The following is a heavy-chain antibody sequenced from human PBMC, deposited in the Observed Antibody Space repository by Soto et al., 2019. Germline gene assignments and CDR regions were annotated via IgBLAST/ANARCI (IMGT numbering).Heavy chain of an antibody. CDR2: ISGSGGST. Sequence: PGGSLRLSCAASGFTFSSYAMSWVRQAPGKGLEWVSAISGSGGSTYYADSVKGRFTISRDNSKNTLYLQMNSLRAEDTAVYYCAKETIFGVVIHSPFDYWGQGTLVTVSS. V-gene: IGHV3-23*01. D-gene: IGHD3-3*01. CDR1: GFTFSSYA. J-gene: IGHJ4*02. CDR3: AKETIFGVVIHSPFDY.